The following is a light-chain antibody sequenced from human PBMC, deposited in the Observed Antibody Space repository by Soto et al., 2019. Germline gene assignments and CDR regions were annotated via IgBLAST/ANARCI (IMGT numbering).Light chain of an antibody. CDR3: QQYGSSLIT. CDR2: GAS. CDR1: QSVSSSY. V-gene: IGKV3-20*01. J-gene: IGKJ5*01. Sequence: EIVLAQSPGTLSLSPGERATLSCRASQSVSSSYLDWYQQKPGQAPRLLIYGASSRATGIPDRFSGSGSGTDFTFTISRLEPEDFAVYYCQQYGSSLITFGQGTRLEIK.